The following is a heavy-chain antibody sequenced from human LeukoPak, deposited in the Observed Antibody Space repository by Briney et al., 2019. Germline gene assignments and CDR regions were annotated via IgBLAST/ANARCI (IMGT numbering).Heavy chain of an antibody. CDR3: AREEVVAAGRWFDP. Sequence: PSETLSLTCTVSGGSISSGDYYWSWIRQPPGKGLEWIGYIYYSGSTYYNPSLKSRVTISVDTSKNQFSLKLSSVTAADTAVYYCAREEVVAAGRWFDPWGQGTLVTVSS. D-gene: IGHD2-15*01. CDR1: GGSISSGDYY. CDR2: IYYSGST. J-gene: IGHJ5*02. V-gene: IGHV4-30-4*01.